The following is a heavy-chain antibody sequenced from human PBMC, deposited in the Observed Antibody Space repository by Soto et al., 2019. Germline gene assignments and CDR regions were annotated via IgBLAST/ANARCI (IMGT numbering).Heavy chain of an antibody. J-gene: IGHJ4*02. D-gene: IGHD3-10*01. CDR1: GFTFSSYA. Sequence: EVQLLESGGGLVQPGGSLRLSCAASGFTFSSYAMSWVRQAPGKGLEWVSAISGSGGSTYYADSVKGRFTISRDNSKNTLYLQMNSLRAEDTAVYYGAKDPWFGEGPGGYWGQGTLVTVSS. CDR3: AKDPWFGEGPGGY. V-gene: IGHV3-23*01. CDR2: ISGSGGST.